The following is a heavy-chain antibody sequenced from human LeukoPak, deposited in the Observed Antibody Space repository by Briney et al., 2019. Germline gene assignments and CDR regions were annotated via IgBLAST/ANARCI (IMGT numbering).Heavy chain of an antibody. D-gene: IGHD2-2*02. J-gene: IGHJ5*02. CDR1: GYTFTSYY. Sequence: ASVKVSCKASGYTFTSYYMHWVRQAPGQGLEWMGIINPSGGSTSYAQKFQGRVTMTRDTSTSTVYTELGSLRSEDTAVYYCARDRCSSTSCYTNWFDPWGQGTLVTVSS. V-gene: IGHV1-46*01. CDR3: ARDRCSSTSCYTNWFDP. CDR2: INPSGGST.